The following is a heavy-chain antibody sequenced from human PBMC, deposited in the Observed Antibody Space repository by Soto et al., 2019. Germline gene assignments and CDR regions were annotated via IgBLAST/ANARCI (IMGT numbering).Heavy chain of an antibody. J-gene: IGHJ6*02. CDR1: GFTFSSYD. CDR3: ARANATAGSIYYGMDV. Sequence: GGSLRLSCAASGFTFSSYDMHWVRQATGKGLEWVSAIGTAGDTYYPGSVKGRFTISRENAKNSLYLQMNSLRAGDTAVYYCARANATAGSIYYGMDVWGQGTTVTVSS. CDR2: IGTAGDT. V-gene: IGHV3-13*01. D-gene: IGHD6-13*01.